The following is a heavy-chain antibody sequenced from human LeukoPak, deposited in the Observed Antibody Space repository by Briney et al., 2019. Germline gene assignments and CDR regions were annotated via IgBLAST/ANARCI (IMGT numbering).Heavy chain of an antibody. CDR1: GYTFTCYG. V-gene: IGHV1-18*01. Sequence: EASVKVSCKASGYTFTCYGISWVRQAPGQGLEWMGWISAYNGNTNYAQKLQGRVTMTTDTSTSTAYMELRSLRSDDTAVYYCARDSGAGIQLWLVNYYYYYGMDVWGQGTTVTVSS. D-gene: IGHD5-18*01. CDR3: ARDSGAGIQLWLVNYYYYYGMDV. CDR2: ISAYNGNT. J-gene: IGHJ6*02.